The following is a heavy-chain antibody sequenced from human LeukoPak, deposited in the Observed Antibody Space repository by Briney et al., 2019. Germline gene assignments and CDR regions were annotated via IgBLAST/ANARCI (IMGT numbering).Heavy chain of an antibody. CDR1: GYSFTSYW. CDR2: IYPGDSDT. V-gene: IGHV5-51*01. CDR3: ATAGGYCSSTSCYAAEYFQR. Sequence: GESLKISCKGSGYSFTSYWIGWVRQLPGKGLEWMGIIYPGDSDTRYSPSFQGQVTISADKSISTAYLQWSSLKASDTAMYYCATAGGYCSSTSCYAAEYFQRWGQGTLVTVSS. D-gene: IGHD2-2*01. J-gene: IGHJ1*01.